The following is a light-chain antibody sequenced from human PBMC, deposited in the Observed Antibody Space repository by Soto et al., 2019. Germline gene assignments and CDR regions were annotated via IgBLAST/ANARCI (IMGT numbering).Light chain of an antibody. J-gene: IGKJ3*01. CDR2: AAS. CDR1: QSVASNH. CDR3: PHYSRSPIFT. V-gene: IGKV3-20*01. Sequence: EVVLTQSPGTLSLSVGERATLSCRASQSVASNHLAWYQQKPGQAPRLLIYAASTRAAGIPDRFSGSGSGTDFTLTISRLEPEDFGVFFCPHYSRSPIFTFGPGTTVDMK.